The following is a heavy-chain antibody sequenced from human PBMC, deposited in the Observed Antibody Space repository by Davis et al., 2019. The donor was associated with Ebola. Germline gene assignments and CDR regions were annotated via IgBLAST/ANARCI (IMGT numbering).Heavy chain of an antibody. CDR2: ISAYNGNT. V-gene: IGHV1-18*04. CDR3: ARNYDYVWGSYRLYPTLGY. J-gene: IGHJ4*02. CDR1: GYTFTSYG. D-gene: IGHD3-16*02. Sequence: ASVKVSCKASGYTFTSYGISWVRQAPGQGLEWMGWISAYNGNTNYAQKLQGRVTMTTDTSTSTAYMELRSLRSDDTAVYYCARNYDYVWGSYRLYPTLGYWGQGTLVTVSS.